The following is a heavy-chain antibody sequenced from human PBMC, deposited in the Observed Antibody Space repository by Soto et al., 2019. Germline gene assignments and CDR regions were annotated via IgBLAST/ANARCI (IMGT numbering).Heavy chain of an antibody. CDR1: GFTFSSYA. CDR3: AKILQTYYDFSYYFDY. J-gene: IGHJ4*02. CDR2: ISGSGGST. D-gene: IGHD3-3*01. V-gene: IGHV3-23*01. Sequence: GGSLRLSCAASGFTFSSYAMSWVRQAPGKGLEWVSAISGSGGSTYYADSVKGRFTISRDNSKNTLYLQMNSLRAEDTAVYYCAKILQTYYDFSYYFDYWGQGTLVTVSS.